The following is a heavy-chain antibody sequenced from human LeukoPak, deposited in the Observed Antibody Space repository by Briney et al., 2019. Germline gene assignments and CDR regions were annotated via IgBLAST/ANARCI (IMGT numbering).Heavy chain of an antibody. CDR1: GASFSGSC. CDR2: ISQSGST. V-gene: IGHV4-34*01. CDR3: ARVPSIFYDNSGYSD. D-gene: IGHD3-22*01. Sequence: AQTLSLACAVYGASFSGSCCSWTRQPPGKWREWNGGISQSGSTNYNPSLKSRVTISVDTSKKQFSLKLSSVTAADTAVYYCARVPSIFYDNSGYSDWGQGTLVTVSS. J-gene: IGHJ4*02.